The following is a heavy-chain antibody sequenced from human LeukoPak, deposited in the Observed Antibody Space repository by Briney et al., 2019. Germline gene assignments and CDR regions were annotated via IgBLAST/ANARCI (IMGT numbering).Heavy chain of an antibody. D-gene: IGHD6-6*01. J-gene: IGHJ4*02. CDR3: ARDHRSFKAARPIGVALFDY. CDR1: GGTFSSYA. V-gene: IGHV1-69*13. Sequence: GASVKVSCKASGGTFSSYAISWVRQAPGQGLEWMGGIIPIFGTANYAQKFQGRVTITAVESTSTAYMELSSLRSEDTAVYYCARDHRSFKAARPIGVALFDYWGQGTLVTVSS. CDR2: IIPIFGTA.